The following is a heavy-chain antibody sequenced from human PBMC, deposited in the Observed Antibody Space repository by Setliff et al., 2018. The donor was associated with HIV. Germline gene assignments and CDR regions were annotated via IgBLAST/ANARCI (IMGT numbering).Heavy chain of an antibody. CDR2: ISGSGGST. V-gene: IGHV3-23*01. CDR1: GFTFSSYA. CDR3: AKAKSSRMGPPFTDLDY. J-gene: IGHJ4*02. Sequence: GGSLRLSCAASGFTFSSYAMSWVRQAPGRGLEWVSAISGSGGSTYYADSVKGRFTISRDNSKNTLYLQMNSLRAEDTAAYYCAKAKSSRMGPPFTDLDYWGQGTQVTV. D-gene: IGHD2-8*01.